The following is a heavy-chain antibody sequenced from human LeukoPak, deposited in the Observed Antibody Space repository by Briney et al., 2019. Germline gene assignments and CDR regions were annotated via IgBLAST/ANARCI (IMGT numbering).Heavy chain of an antibody. J-gene: IGHJ4*02. CDR3: ARARGTSFTMVRGVTGFDY. CDR2: IIPIFGTA. D-gene: IGHD3-10*01. Sequence: SVKVSCKASGGTFSSYAISWVRQAPGQGLEWMGGIIPIFGTANYAQKFQGRVTITADESTSTAYMELSSLRSDDTAVYYCARARGTSFTMVRGVTGFDYWGQGTLVTVSS. CDR1: GGTFSSYA. V-gene: IGHV1-69*13.